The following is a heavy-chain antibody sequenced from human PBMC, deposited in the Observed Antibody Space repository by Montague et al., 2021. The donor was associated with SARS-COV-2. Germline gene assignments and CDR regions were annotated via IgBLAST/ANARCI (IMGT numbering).Heavy chain of an antibody. CDR3: AKIPQRNYDILIDDAFDI. CDR2: ISWNSGSI. D-gene: IGHD3-9*01. Sequence: PLRLSCAASGFTFDDYAMHWVRQAPGKGLEWVSGISWNSGSIGYADSVKGQFTISRDNAKNSLYLQMNSLRAEDTALYYCAKIPQRNYDILIDDAFDIWGQGTMVTVSS. CDR1: GFTFDDYA. J-gene: IGHJ3*02. V-gene: IGHV3-9*01.